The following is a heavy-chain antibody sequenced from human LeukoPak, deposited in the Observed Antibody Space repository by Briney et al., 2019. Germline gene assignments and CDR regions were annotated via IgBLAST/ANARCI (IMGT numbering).Heavy chain of an antibody. V-gene: IGHV4-39*07. Sequence: SETLSLTCTVSGGSISSSSYYWGWIRQPPGKGLEWIGSIYYSGSTYYNPSLKSRVTISVDTSKNQFSLKLSSVTAADTAVYYCARSPIQLWSSYYFDYWGQGTLVTVSS. J-gene: IGHJ4*02. CDR1: GGSISSSSYY. CDR3: ARSPIQLWSSYYFDY. D-gene: IGHD5-18*01. CDR2: IYYSGST.